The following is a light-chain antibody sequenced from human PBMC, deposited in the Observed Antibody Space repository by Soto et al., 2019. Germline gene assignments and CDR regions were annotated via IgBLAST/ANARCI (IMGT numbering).Light chain of an antibody. Sequence: EIVLTQSPATLSLSPGERATLSCRASQSVSSYLAWYQQKPGQAPRLLIYDASNRATGIPARFSGSGSGTDCTLTSSSLEPEDFAVYYCQQRSNWLFTFGPGTKVDIK. V-gene: IGKV3-11*01. J-gene: IGKJ3*01. CDR2: DAS. CDR1: QSVSSY. CDR3: QQRSNWLFT.